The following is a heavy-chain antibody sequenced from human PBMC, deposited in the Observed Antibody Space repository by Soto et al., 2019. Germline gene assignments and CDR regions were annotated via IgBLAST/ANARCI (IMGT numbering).Heavy chain of an antibody. CDR2: IYYSGST. J-gene: IGHJ4*02. Sequence: TXETLSLTCTVSGGSISSYYWSWIRQPPGKGLEWIGYIYYSGSTNYNPSLKSRVTISVDTSKNQFSLKLSSVTAADTAVYYCARPRYCSGGSCSYFDYWGQGTLVTVSS. V-gene: IGHV4-59*08. CDR1: GGSISSYY. D-gene: IGHD2-15*01. CDR3: ARPRYCSGGSCSYFDY.